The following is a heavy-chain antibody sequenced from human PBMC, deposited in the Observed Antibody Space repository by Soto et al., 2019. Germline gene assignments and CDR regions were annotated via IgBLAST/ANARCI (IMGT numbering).Heavy chain of an antibody. CDR3: ASHSSSFPFLPFDY. J-gene: IGHJ4*02. D-gene: IGHD6-13*01. CDR1: GYTFTSYG. Sequence: QVQLVQSGAEVKKPGASVKVSCKASGYTFTSYGISWVRQAPGQGLEWMGWISAYNGNTNYAQKLQGRVTMTTDTSTSPADMELRSLRSDDTAVYYCASHSSSFPFLPFDYWGQGTLVTVSS. V-gene: IGHV1-18*01. CDR2: ISAYNGNT.